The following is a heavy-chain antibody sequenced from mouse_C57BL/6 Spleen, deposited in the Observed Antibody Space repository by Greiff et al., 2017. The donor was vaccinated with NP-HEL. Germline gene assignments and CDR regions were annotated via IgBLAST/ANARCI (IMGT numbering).Heavy chain of an antibody. CDR2: IYPGSGST. Sequence: VQLQQPGAELVKPGASVKLSCKASGYTFTSYWMQWVKQRPGQGLEWIGDIYPGSGSTNYNEKFKSKATLTVDTSSSTAYMQLSSLTSEDSAVYYCAKEDYGSSWFAYWGQGTLVTVSA. CDR3: AKEDYGSSWFAY. V-gene: IGHV1-55*01. CDR1: GYTFTSYW. J-gene: IGHJ3*01. D-gene: IGHD1-1*01.